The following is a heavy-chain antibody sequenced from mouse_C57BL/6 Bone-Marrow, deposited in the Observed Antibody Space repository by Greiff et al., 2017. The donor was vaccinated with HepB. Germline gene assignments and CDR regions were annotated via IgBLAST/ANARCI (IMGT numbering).Heavy chain of an antibody. CDR2: ISYDGSN. Sequence: VQLKESGPGLVKPSQSLSLTCSVTGYSITSGYYWNWIRQFPGNKLEWMGYISYDGSNNYNPSLKNRISITRDTSKNQFFLKLNSVTTEDTATYYCARELGGYAMDYWGQGTSVTVSS. D-gene: IGHD4-1*01. V-gene: IGHV3-6*01. CDR1: GYSITSGYY. J-gene: IGHJ4*01. CDR3: ARELGGYAMDY.